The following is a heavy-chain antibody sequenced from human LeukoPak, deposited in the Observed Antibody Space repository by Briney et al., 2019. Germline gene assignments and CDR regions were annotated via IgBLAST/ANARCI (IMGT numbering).Heavy chain of an antibody. CDR2: IGTAGDT. J-gene: IGHJ4*02. D-gene: IGHD3-10*01. CDR3: ARAYHYGSGSYPLDY. Sequence: PGGSLRLSCAASGFTSSSYDMHWVRQATGKGLEWVSAIGTAGDTYYPGSVKGRFTISRENAKNSLYLQMNSLRAGDTAVYYCARAYHYGSGSYPLDYWGQGTLVTVSS. V-gene: IGHV3-13*01. CDR1: GFTSSSYD.